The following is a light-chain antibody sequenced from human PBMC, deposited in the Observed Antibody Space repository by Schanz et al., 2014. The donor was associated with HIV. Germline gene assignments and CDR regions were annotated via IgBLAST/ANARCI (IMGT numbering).Light chain of an antibody. CDR2: SND. J-gene: IGLJ3*02. CDR3: AAWDDSLNGPM. V-gene: IGLV1-44*01. CDR1: SSNIGSNT. Sequence: QSVLTQPPSESGPPGQRVTISCSGSSSNIGSNTVNWYQQLPGMAPKLLIYSNDQRPSGVPDRFSGSKSGTSASLAISGLQSEDEADYHCAAWDDSLNGPMFGGGTKPTVL.